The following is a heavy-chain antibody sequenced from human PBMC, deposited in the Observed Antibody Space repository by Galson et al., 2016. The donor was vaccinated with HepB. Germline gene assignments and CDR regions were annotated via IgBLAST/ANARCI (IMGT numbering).Heavy chain of an antibody. CDR3: ARDYYYYGMDV. V-gene: IGHV4-4*02. Sequence: LSLTCTVSGGSISSSNWWSWVRQPPGKGLEWLGEIYPSGSINYHPSLNSRVTISLDKAKNQFSLNLRSVTAADTAVYYCARDYYYYGMDVWGQGTTVTVSS. CDR1: GGSISSSNW. J-gene: IGHJ6*02. CDR2: IYPSGSI.